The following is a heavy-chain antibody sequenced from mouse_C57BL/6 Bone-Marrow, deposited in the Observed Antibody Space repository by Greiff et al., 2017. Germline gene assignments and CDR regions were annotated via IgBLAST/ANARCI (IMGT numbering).Heavy chain of an antibody. V-gene: IGHV1-69*01. Sequence: QVQLQQPGAELVMPGASVKLSCKASGYTFTSYWMHWVKQRPGQGLEWIGEIDPSDSYTNYNQKFKGKSTLTVDKSSSTAYMQLSSLTSEDSAVYYCARWIDGYYAWYFDVWGTGTTVTVSS. J-gene: IGHJ1*03. CDR1: GYTFTSYW. D-gene: IGHD2-3*01. CDR3: ARWIDGYYAWYFDV. CDR2: IDPSDSYT.